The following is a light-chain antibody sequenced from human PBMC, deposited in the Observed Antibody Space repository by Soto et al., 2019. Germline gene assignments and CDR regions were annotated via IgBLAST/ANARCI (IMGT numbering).Light chain of an antibody. CDR2: EVS. Sequence: QSALTQPRSVSGSPGQSVTISCTGTSSDVGGYNYVSWYQQYPGKAPKLLIYEVSKRPSRVPDRFSGSKSGNTASLTISGVQADDEADYYCCSYAGRPYVFGAGTKLTVL. V-gene: IGLV2-11*01. CDR3: CSYAGRPYV. CDR1: SSDVGGYNY. J-gene: IGLJ1*01.